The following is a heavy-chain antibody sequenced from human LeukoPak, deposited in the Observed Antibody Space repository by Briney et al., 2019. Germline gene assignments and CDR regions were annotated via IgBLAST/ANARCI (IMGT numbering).Heavy chain of an antibody. J-gene: IGHJ4*02. CDR1: GGPISSGGYY. CDR3: ARWAVRGVANFDY. CDR2: VYHSGTT. Sequence: SETLSLTCSVSGGPISSGGYYWSWIRQHPGMGLEWIGHVYHSGTTNYNPSLKSRVTISADTSKNQFSLKLNSVTAADTAVYFCARWAVRGVANFDYWGQGIRVTVSS. D-gene: IGHD3-10*01. V-gene: IGHV4-31*03.